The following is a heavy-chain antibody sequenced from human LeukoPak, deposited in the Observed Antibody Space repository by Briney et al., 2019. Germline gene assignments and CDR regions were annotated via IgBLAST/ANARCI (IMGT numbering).Heavy chain of an antibody. V-gene: IGHV3-23*01. J-gene: IGHJ4*02. Sequence: GGSLRLSCAASRFTFSSYAMSWVRQAPGKGLEWVSAISGSGGSTYYADSVKGRFTISRDNSKNTLYLQMNSLRAEDTAVYYCAKDLCSGGSCYVADYWGQGTLVTVSS. CDR1: RFTFSSYA. CDR2: ISGSGGST. CDR3: AKDLCSGGSCYVADY. D-gene: IGHD2-15*01.